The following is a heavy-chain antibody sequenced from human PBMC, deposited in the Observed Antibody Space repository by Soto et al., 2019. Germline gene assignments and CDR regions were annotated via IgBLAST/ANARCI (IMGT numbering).Heavy chain of an antibody. CDR2: ISSSSYI. D-gene: IGHD6-19*01. Sequence: SLRLSCAASGFTFSSYSMNWVRQAPGKGLEWVSSISSSSYIYYADSVKGRFTISRDNAKNSLYLQMNSLRAEDTAVYYCARRIAVAGSGSGYGMHVWGQGTTGTVS. CDR1: GFTFSSYS. CDR3: ARRIAVAGSGSGYGMHV. V-gene: IGHV3-21*01. J-gene: IGHJ6*02.